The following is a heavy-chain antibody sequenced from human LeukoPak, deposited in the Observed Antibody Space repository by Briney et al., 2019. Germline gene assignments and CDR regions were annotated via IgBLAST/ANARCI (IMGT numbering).Heavy chain of an antibody. CDR2: IWYDGSNK. Sequence: PGGSLRLSCAASGFTFSSYGMHWVRQAPGKGLEWVAVIWYDGSNKYYADSVKGRFTISRDNSKNTLYLQMNSLRAEDTAVYYCARELAAAWTGGDYWGQGTLVTVSS. V-gene: IGHV3-33*01. CDR1: GFTFSSYG. J-gene: IGHJ4*02. D-gene: IGHD6-13*01. CDR3: ARELAAAWTGGDY.